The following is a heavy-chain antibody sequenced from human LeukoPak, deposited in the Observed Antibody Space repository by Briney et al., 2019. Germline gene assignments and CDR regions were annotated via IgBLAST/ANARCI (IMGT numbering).Heavy chain of an antibody. Sequence: SVKVSCKASGGTFSSYAISWVRQAPGQGLEWMGRIIPILGIANYAQKFQGRVTITADKSTSTAYMELSSLRSEDTAVYYCARSAYYYDSSGSRIDCWGQGTLVTVSS. J-gene: IGHJ4*02. V-gene: IGHV1-69*04. CDR1: GGTFSSYA. CDR3: ARSAYYYDSSGSRIDC. D-gene: IGHD3-22*01. CDR2: IIPILGIA.